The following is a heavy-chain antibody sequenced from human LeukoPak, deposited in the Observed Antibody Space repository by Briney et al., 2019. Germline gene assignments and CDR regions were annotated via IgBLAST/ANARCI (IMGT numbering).Heavy chain of an antibody. CDR1: GYSISSGYY. Sequence: SETLSLTCAVSGYSISSGYYWGWIRQPPGKGLEWIGSIYHSGSTYYNPSLKSRVAISVGTSKNQFSLKLSSVTAADTAVYYCARLRYYYDSSGYYYRASFDYWGQGTLVTVSS. D-gene: IGHD3-22*01. J-gene: IGHJ4*02. CDR2: IYHSGST. V-gene: IGHV4-38-2*01. CDR3: ARLRYYYDSSGYYYRASFDY.